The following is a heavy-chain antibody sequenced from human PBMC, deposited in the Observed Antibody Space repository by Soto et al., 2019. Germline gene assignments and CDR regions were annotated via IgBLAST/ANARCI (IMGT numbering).Heavy chain of an antibody. CDR2: ISGSGGST. J-gene: IGHJ4*02. D-gene: IGHD2-15*01. Sequence: EVQLLESGGGLVQPGGSLRLSCAASGFTFSSYAMSWVRQAPGKGLEWVSAISGSGGSTYYADAVKGRFTISRDNSKNTLYLQMNSLRAEDTAVYYCAKAGSGEAAHCSGGSCYFSAGFDYWGQGTLVTVSS. V-gene: IGHV3-23*01. CDR3: AKAGSGEAAHCSGGSCYFSAGFDY. CDR1: GFTFSSYA.